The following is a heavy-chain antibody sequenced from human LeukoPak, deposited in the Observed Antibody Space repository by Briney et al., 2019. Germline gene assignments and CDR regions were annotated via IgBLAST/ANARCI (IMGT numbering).Heavy chain of an antibody. CDR2: ISSRSSYI. CDR3: ARDRGRYDSSGYYYEGYFDY. V-gene: IGHV3-21*01. J-gene: IGHJ4*02. Sequence: GESLRLSCAASGFTFSSYSINWVRLAPGKGLEWVSCISSRSSYIYHADSVKGRFTISRDNAKNSLYLHMNSLRAEDTAVYYCARDRGRYDSSGYYYEGYFDYWGQGTLVTVSS. D-gene: IGHD3-22*01. CDR1: GFTFSSYS.